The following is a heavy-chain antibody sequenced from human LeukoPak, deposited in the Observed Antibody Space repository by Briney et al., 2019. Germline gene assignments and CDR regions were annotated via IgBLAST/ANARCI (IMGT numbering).Heavy chain of an antibody. V-gene: IGHV5-51*01. CDR3: ARHGPSSEGFADYYYYYMDV. J-gene: IGHJ6*03. Sequence: GESLKISCKGSGYSFTSYWIGCVRQMPGKGLEWMGIIYPGDSDTRYSPSFQGQVTISADKSISTAYLQWSSLKASDTAMYYCARHGPSSEGFADYYYYYMDVWGKGTTVTVSS. CDR1: GYSFTSYW. CDR2: IYPGDSDT.